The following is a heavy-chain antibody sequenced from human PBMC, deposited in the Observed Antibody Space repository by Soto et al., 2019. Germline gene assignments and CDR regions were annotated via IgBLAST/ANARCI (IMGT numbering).Heavy chain of an antibody. CDR1: GFTFKNAM. Sequence: EVQLVESGGGLVEPGVSLRLSCVGSGFTFKNAMMSWVRQAPGKGLEWLGRIKPKTDGGAVDYGTPIKGRFSISRDDSKNTVYLQMNGLKSEDTAVYFCTTFAPWYGCNLDFWGPGTQVTVSS. D-gene: IGHD2-15*01. J-gene: IGHJ4*02. CDR3: TTFAPWYGCNLDF. V-gene: IGHV3-15*01. CDR2: IKPKTDGGAV.